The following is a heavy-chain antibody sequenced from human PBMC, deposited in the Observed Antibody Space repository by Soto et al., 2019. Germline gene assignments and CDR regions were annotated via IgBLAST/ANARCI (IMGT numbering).Heavy chain of an antibody. D-gene: IGHD4-17*01. V-gene: IGHV4-59*13. CDR2: IYYSGST. Sequence: SETLSLTCTVSGGSISSYYWTWIRRPPGKGLEWIGYIYYSGSTNYNPSLKSRVTISVDTSKNQFSLKLSSVTAADTAVYYCAADYGDPDYYYYGMDVWGQGTTVTVS. CDR1: GGSISSYY. CDR3: AADYGDPDYYYYGMDV. J-gene: IGHJ6*02.